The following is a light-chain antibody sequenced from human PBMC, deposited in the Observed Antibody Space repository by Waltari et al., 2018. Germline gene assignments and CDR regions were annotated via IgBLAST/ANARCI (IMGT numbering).Light chain of an antibody. V-gene: IGKV3-15*01. Sequence: EIVMTQSPVTLSVSPGERATPSCRASQSVGTKLAWYQQKPGQAPRLLIYGASTRATGIAARFSGSGSGTEFTLTISSLQSEDFAIYYCQQYSLWPWTFDQGTKVDIK. J-gene: IGKJ1*01. CDR1: QSVGTK. CDR3: QQYSLWPWT. CDR2: GAS.